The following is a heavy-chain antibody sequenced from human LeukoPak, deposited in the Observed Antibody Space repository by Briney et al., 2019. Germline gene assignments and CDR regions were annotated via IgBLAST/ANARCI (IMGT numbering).Heavy chain of an antibody. CDR2: ISSSSSYI. D-gene: IGHD5-18*01. CDR1: GFTFSSYS. CDR3: ARDSTGYGYEEWS. J-gene: IGHJ5*02. V-gene: IGHV3-21*01. Sequence: GGSLRLSCAASGFTFSSYSMNWVRQAPGKGLEWVSSISSSSSYIYYADSVKGRFTISRDNAKNSLYLQMNSLRADDTAVYYCARDSTGYGYEEWSWGQGTLVTVSS.